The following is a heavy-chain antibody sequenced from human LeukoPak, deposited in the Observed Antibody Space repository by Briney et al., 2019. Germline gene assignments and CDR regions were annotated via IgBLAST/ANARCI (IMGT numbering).Heavy chain of an antibody. Sequence: GGSLRLSCAASGFTFSSYSMNWVRQAPGKGLEWVSSISSSSSYIYYADSVKGRFTISRDNAKNSLYLQMNSLRAEDTAVYYCARHLSGITGYTYGRGIDYWGQGTLLTVSS. V-gene: IGHV3-21*01. CDR1: GFTFSSYS. D-gene: IGHD5-18*01. CDR3: ARHLSGITGYTYGRGIDY. J-gene: IGHJ4*02. CDR2: ISSSSSYI.